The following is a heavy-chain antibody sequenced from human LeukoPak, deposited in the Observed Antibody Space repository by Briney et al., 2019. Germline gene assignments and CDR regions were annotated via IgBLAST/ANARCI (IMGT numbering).Heavy chain of an antibody. CDR1: GGTFSSYA. Sequence: GASVKVSCKASGGTFSSYAISWVRQAPGQGLEWMGWISSYNGNTKYAPTFEGRVTMTTDTSTTTTYMELRGLRSDDTALYYCARSNGSTWYPAFWGQGTLVTVSS. CDR3: ARSNGSTWYPAF. V-gene: IGHV1-18*01. D-gene: IGHD6-13*01. J-gene: IGHJ4*02. CDR2: ISSYNGNT.